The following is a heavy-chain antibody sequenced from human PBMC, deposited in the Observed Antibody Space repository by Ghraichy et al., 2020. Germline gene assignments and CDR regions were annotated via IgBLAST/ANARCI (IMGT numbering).Heavy chain of an antibody. Sequence: GGSLRLSCAASEFTFSGYWMSWVRQASEKGLEWVANIKGDGSEKSYVDSVKGRFTISRDNAENSLYLQINSLRAEDKAVYYCAREDKNTFDLWGRGTMVTVSS. J-gene: IGHJ3*01. CDR1: EFTFSGYW. V-gene: IGHV3-7*01. CDR2: IKGDGSEK. CDR3: AREDKNTFDL.